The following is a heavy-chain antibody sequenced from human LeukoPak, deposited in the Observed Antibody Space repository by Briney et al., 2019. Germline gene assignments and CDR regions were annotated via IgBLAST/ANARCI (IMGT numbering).Heavy chain of an antibody. CDR2: IDTSGST. Sequence: SETLSLTCTVSGGSISSGSYYWSWIRQPAGKGLEWIGRIDTSGSTNYNSSLKSRVTISVDTSKNQFSLKLSSVTAADTAVYYCAREGGYSYGDAPLHFDYWGQGTLVTVSS. J-gene: IGHJ4*02. V-gene: IGHV4-61*02. CDR3: AREGGYSYGDAPLHFDY. D-gene: IGHD5-18*01. CDR1: GGSISSGSYY.